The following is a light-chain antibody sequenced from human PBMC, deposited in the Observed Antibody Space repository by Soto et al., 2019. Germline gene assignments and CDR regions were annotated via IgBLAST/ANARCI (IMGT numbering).Light chain of an antibody. V-gene: IGKV1-5*03. CDR3: QQFHSFSPT. CDR2: KAS. J-gene: IGKJ1*01. Sequence: DIQMTQSPSTLSASVGDRVTITCRASQSISSWLAWYQQKPGKAPKLLIYKASSLESGVPSRFSGSGFGTEFTLTISSLQPDDFATYYCQQFHSFSPTCGQGTKVEIK. CDR1: QSISSW.